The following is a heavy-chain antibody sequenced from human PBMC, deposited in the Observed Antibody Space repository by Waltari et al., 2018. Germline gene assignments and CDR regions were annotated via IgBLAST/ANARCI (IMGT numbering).Heavy chain of an antibody. CDR1: GFSLSTSGVG. V-gene: IGHV2-5*01. CDR2: IYWNDDK. CDR3: AHRPGGYYDSSGYFDY. J-gene: IGHJ4*02. Sequence: QITLKESGPTLVKPTQTLTLTCTFSGFSLSTSGVGVGWIRQPPGKALEWLALIYWNDDKRYSSSLKSRLTITKDTSKNQVVLTMTNMDPVDTATYYCAHRPGGYYDSSGYFDYWGQGTLVTVSS. D-gene: IGHD3-22*01.